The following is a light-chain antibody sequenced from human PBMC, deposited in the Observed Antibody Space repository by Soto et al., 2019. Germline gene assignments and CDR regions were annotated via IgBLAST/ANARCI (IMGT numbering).Light chain of an antibody. J-gene: IGKJ1*01. CDR1: QSVLYSSNNKNY. V-gene: IGKV4-1*01. CDR3: QQYYNTPWT. CDR2: WAS. Sequence: DIVMTQSPDSLAVSLGERATINCKSSQSVLYSSNNKNYLAWYQQKPGQPPNLLIYWASTRESGVTDRFSGSGSGTNFTLTISSLQAEDVAVYYCQQYYNTPWTFGQGTKVEIK.